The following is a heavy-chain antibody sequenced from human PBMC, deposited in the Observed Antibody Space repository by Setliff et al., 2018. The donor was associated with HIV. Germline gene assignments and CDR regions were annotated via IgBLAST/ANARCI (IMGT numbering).Heavy chain of an antibody. CDR3: ARYFYASSSSAIDA. Sequence: GGSLRLSCAASGFTFSSYSMNWVRQAPGKGLEWVAHISSSGATIYYVDSVKGRFTISRDNAANSLYLQMNSLRVEDTAIYFCARYFYASSSSAIDAWGQGMPVTVSS. CDR2: ISSSGATI. V-gene: IGHV3-48*04. D-gene: IGHD3-16*01. CDR1: GFTFSSYS. J-gene: IGHJ5*02.